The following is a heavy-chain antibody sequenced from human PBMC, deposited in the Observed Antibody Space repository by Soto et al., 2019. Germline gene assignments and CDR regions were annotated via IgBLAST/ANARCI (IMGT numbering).Heavy chain of an antibody. J-gene: IGHJ6*02. Sequence: ASVKVSFKASGYSVSDYFIQGVRQAPVQGLEWVAWINPKSAATNYAKKFQGRVSLTWDTSFSTAYMELTRLRPDDTAVYYCARIKWGLDYYNGMDVWGQGTTVTVSS. CDR2: INPKSAAT. V-gene: IGHV1-2*02. CDR1: GYSVSDYF. CDR3: ARIKWGLDYYNGMDV. D-gene: IGHD1-26*01.